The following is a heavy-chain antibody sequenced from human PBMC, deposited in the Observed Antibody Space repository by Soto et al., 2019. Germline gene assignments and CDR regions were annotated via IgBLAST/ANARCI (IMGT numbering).Heavy chain of an antibody. D-gene: IGHD1-26*01. CDR3: ASEGGGSYFDY. J-gene: IGHJ4*02. CDR2: ISSSGSTI. V-gene: IGHV3-48*03. CDR1: GFTFSSYE. Sequence: EVQLVESGGGLVQPGGSLRLSCAASGFTFSSYEMNWVRQAPGKGLEWVSYISSSGSTIYYADSVKGRFTIYRDNAKNSLYLQMNSLRAEDTAVYYCASEGGGSYFDYWGQGTLVTVSS.